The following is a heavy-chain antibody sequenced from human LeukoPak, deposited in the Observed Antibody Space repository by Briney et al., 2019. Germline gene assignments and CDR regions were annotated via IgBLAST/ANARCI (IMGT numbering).Heavy chain of an antibody. D-gene: IGHD5-12*01. Sequence: GGSLRLSCAASGFTFSDYYMSWIRQAPGKGLEWVSYISSSGSTIYYADSVKGRFTISRDNAKNSLYLQMNSLRAEDTAVYYCARDHRRGYSGYGNYNWFDPWGQGTLVTVSS. CDR1: GFTFSDYY. CDR2: ISSSGSTI. CDR3: ARDHRRGYSGYGNYNWFDP. V-gene: IGHV3-11*01. J-gene: IGHJ5*02.